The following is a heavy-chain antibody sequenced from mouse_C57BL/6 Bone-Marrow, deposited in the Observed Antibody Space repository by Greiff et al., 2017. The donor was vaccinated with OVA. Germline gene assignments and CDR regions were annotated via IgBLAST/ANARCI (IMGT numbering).Heavy chain of an antibody. J-gene: IGHJ1*03. CDR2: ISNGGGST. CDR1: GFTFSDYY. CDR3: ARLYYYGWYFDG. Sequence: DVKLVESGGGLVQPGGSLKLSCAASGFTFSDYYMYWVRQTPEKRLEWVAYISNGGGSTYYPDTVKGRFTISRDNAKNTLYLQMSRLKSEDTAMYYCARLYYYGWYFDGWGTGTTVTVSS. V-gene: IGHV5-12*01. D-gene: IGHD1-1*01.